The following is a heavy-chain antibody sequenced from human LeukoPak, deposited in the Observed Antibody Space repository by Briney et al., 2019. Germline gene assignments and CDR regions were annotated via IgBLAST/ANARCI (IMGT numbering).Heavy chain of an antibody. Sequence: SETLSLTCAVYGGSFSGYYWNWIRQPPGKGLEWIGEINHSGSTNYNPSLRSRVTISVDTSKNQFSLKLSPVTAADTAVYYCARGRVGATSPLGYWGQGTLVTGSS. J-gene: IGHJ4*02. D-gene: IGHD1-26*01. CDR2: INHSGST. CDR3: ARGRVGATSPLGY. CDR1: GGSFSGYY. V-gene: IGHV4-34*01.